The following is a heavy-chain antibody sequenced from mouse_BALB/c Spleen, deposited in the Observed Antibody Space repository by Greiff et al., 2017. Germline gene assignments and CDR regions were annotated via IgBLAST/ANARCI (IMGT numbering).Heavy chain of an antibody. J-gene: IGHJ4*01. D-gene: IGHD1-1*01. CDR3: ARRALITTVGDMDY. CDR2: IYWDDDK. CDR1: GFSLSTSGMG. Sequence: QVTLKESGPGILQPSQTLSLTCSFSGFSLSTSGMGVSWIRQPSGKGLEWLAHIYWDDDKRYNPSLKSRLTISKDTSRNQVFLKITSVDTADTATYYCARRALITTVGDMDYWGQGTSVTVSS. V-gene: IGHV8-12*01.